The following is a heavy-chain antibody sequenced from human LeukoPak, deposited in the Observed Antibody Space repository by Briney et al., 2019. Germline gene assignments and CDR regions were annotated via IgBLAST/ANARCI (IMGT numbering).Heavy chain of an antibody. Sequence: SETLSLSCTVSGGSISSFYWSWIRQPPGKGLEWIGYIYYSGSTNYNPSLKSRVTISVDTSKNQFSLKLSSVTAADTAVYYCAAYDSSGYYWGQGTLVTVSS. V-gene: IGHV4-59*01. CDR1: GGSISSFY. CDR2: IYYSGST. CDR3: AAYDSSGYY. J-gene: IGHJ4*02. D-gene: IGHD3-22*01.